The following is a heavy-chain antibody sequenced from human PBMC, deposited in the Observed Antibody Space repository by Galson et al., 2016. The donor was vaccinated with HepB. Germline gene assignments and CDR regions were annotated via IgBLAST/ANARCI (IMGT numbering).Heavy chain of an antibody. V-gene: IGHV3-33*05. J-gene: IGHJ4*02. CDR1: GFKFTNYG. CDR2: TSSDESQK. D-gene: IGHD2-2*01. Sequence: SLRLSCAASGFKFTNYGIHWVRQAPGRGLEWVAVTSSDESQKYYAESVKGRFTISRDNSKNTLYLHMTSLRAEDTALYRCARDEWRSGYCSSISCSEFDSWGQGTLVTVSS. CDR3: ARDEWRSGYCSSISCSEFDS.